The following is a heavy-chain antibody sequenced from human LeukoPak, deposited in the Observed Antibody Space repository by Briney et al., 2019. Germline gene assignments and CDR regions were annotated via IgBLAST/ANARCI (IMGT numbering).Heavy chain of an antibody. CDR3: VRAHGYDSSGYSEAYFDY. V-gene: IGHV1-18*01. CDR2: ISAYNGNT. D-gene: IGHD3-22*01. J-gene: IGHJ4*02. CDR1: GYTFTSYG. Sequence: ASVKVSCKASGYTFTSYGISWVRQAPGQGLEWMGWISAYNGNTNYAQKLQGRVTMTTDTSTSTAYMELRSLRSDDTAVYYCVRAHGYDSSGYSEAYFDYWGQGTLVTVSS.